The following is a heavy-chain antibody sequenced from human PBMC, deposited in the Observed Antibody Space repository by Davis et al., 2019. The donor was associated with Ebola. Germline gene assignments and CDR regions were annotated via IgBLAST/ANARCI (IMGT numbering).Heavy chain of an antibody. D-gene: IGHD5-24*01. Sequence: PGGSLRLSCAASGFTFSSYSMNWVRQAPGKGLEWVSSISSSSSYIYYADSVKGRFTISRDNAKNSLYLQMNSLRAEDTAVYYCARVRDGYNPPGYWGQGTLVTVSS. CDR1: GFTFSSYS. V-gene: IGHV3-21*01. J-gene: IGHJ4*02. CDR2: ISSSSSYI. CDR3: ARVRDGYNPPGY.